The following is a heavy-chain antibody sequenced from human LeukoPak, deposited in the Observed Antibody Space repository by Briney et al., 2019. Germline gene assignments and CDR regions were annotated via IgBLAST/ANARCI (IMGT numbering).Heavy chain of an antibody. V-gene: IGHV3-21*01. CDR1: GFTSSSYD. CDR3: ARGTLGAWGW. Sequence: PGGSLRLSCAASGFTSSSYDMNWVRQAPGKGLEWVSSISSSSNYIHYADSVKGRFTISRDNAKNSLYLQMNSLRAEDTAVYFCARGTLGAWGWWGQGTLVTVSS. J-gene: IGHJ4*02. CDR2: ISSSSNYI. D-gene: IGHD6-19*01.